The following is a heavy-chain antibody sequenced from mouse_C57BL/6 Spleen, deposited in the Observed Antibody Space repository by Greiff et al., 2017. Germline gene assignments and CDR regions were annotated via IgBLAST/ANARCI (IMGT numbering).Heavy chain of an antibody. J-gene: IGHJ2*01. CDR3: ARGPYYGSLYFDY. CDR1: GFSLTSYG. V-gene: IGHV2-2*01. D-gene: IGHD1-1*01. Sequence: QVQLQQSGPGLVQPSQSLSITCTVSGFSLTSYGVHWVRQSPGKGLEWLGVIWSGGSTDYNAAFISRLSISKDNSKSQVFFKMNSLQADDTAIYYCARGPYYGSLYFDYWGQGTTRTVSS. CDR2: IWSGGST.